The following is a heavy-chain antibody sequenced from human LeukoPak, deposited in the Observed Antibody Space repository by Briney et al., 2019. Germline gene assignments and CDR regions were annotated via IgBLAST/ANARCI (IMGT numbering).Heavy chain of an antibody. CDR1: GFTFSSYS. Sequence: GGSLRLSCAASGFTFSSYSMNWVRPAPGKGLEWVSSITSTSSYIYYADSVKGRLTISRDNAKNSLYLQMNSLRAEDTAVYYCARDPRAVGYFDLWGRGTLVTVSS. CDR3: ARDPRAVGYFDL. CDR2: ITSTSSYI. V-gene: IGHV3-21*01. D-gene: IGHD2-2*01. J-gene: IGHJ2*01.